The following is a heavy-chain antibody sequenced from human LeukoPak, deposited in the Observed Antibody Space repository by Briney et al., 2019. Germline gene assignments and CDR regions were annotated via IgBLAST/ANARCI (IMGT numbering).Heavy chain of an antibody. J-gene: IGHJ4*02. CDR1: GGTFSSYA. CDR2: IIPILGIA. CDR3: ARGDYDILTGYPFDY. Sequence: GASVKVSCKASGGTFSSYAISWVRQAPGQGLEWMGRIIPILGIANYAQKFQGRVTITADKSTSTAYMELSSLRSEDTAVYYRARGDYDILTGYPFDYWGQGTLVTVSS. D-gene: IGHD3-9*01. V-gene: IGHV1-69*04.